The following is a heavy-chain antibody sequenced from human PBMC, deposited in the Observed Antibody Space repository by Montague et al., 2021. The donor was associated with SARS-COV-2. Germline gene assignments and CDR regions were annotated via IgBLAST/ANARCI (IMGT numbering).Heavy chain of an antibody. CDR1: GGSISSYY. D-gene: IGHD3-3*01. CDR2: IYYSGST. Sequence: SETLSLTCTVSGGSISSYYWSWIRQPPGKGLEWIGCIYYSGSTNYNPSLKSRVTISVDTSKNQFSLKLSSVTAADTVVYSCARVVGDYDFWSGQYYYYYYMDVWGKGTTVTVSS. J-gene: IGHJ6*03. V-gene: IGHV4-59*01. CDR3: ARVVGDYDFWSGQYYYYYYMDV.